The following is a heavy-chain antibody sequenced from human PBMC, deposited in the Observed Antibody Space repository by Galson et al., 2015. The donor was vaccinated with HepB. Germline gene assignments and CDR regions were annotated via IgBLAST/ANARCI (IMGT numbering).Heavy chain of an antibody. D-gene: IGHD2-21*02. CDR3: ARDYLTANHKQFDC. Sequence: SLRLSCAASGFTLSDYYMSWFRQGPGKGLEWVSHISSGSNTIYYADSVKGRFTISRDNAKNSLYLQMNSLRAEDTAVYYCARDYLTANHKQFDCWGQGTLVTVSS. V-gene: IGHV3-11*01. J-gene: IGHJ4*02. CDR2: ISSGSNTI. CDR1: GFTLSDYY.